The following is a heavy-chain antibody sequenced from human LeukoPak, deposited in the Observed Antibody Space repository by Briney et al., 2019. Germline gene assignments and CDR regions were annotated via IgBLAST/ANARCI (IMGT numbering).Heavy chain of an antibody. CDR2: TYYRSKWYN. D-gene: IGHD6-13*01. J-gene: IGHJ5*02. Sequence: QTLSLTCAISGDSVSSNSAAWNWIRQSPSRGLEWLGWTYYRSKWYNDYAVSVQSRITINPDTSNNQFSLQLNSVTPEDTAVYYCARSPYSSSWYGYNWFDPWGQGTLVTVSS. CDR3: ARSPYSSSWYGYNWFDP. CDR1: GDSVSSNSAA. V-gene: IGHV6-1*01.